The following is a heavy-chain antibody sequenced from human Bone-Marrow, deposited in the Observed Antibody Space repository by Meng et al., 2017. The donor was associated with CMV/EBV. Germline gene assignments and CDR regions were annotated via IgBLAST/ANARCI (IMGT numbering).Heavy chain of an antibody. J-gene: IGHJ6*02. V-gene: IGHV3-21*01. CDR1: GFTFSSYS. CDR3: ARGGARDDFWGGYYSLRGGMDV. Sequence: GESLKISCAASGFTFSSYSMNWVRQAPGKGLEWVSSISSSSSYIYYADSVKGRFTISRDNAKNSLYLQMNSLRAEDTAVYYCARGGARDDFWGGYYSLRGGMDVWGQGTTVTVSS. CDR2: ISSSSSYI. D-gene: IGHD3-3*01.